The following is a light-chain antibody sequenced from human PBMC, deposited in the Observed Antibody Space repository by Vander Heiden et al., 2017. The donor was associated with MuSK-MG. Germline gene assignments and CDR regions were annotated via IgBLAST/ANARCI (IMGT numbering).Light chain of an antibody. J-gene: IGKJ4*01. CDR1: QSISTS. V-gene: IGKV1-39*01. Sequence: DIQTTQSPASLPASVGDRGTISCRASQSISTSLNWYQQKPGKAPKLLIYTASRWHSGVPSRFSGGGSETDFTLTISSLQPEDFATYYCQQTYRSPPVTFGGGTTVDIK. CDR3: QQTYRSPPVT. CDR2: TAS.